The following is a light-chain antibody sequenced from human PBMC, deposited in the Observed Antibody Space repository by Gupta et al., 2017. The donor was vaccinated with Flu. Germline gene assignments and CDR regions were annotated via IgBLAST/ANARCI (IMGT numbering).Light chain of an antibody. Sequence: DIVMTQSPLSLPVTPGEPASISCRSSQSLLHSNGYNYLDWYLQKPEQPPQLIIYLGSNRDCGAAGGFSGRGETKDFTPKSSREEEEVGGDYYHKQDLPPGNFGQGTKVEIK. J-gene: IGKJ2*01. CDR1: QSLLHSNGYNY. CDR2: LGS. CDR3: KQDLPPGN. V-gene: IGKV2-28*01.